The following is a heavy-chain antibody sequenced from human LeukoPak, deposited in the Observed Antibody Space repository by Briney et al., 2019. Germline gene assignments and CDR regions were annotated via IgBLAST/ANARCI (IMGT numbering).Heavy chain of an antibody. Sequence: GASVKVSCKASGYTFTSYWIGWVRQMPGKGLEWMGIIYPGDSDTRYSPSFQGQVTISADKSISTAYLQWSSLKASDTAMYYCARSYGGNSFYFQHWGQGTLVTVSS. CDR1: GYTFTSYW. J-gene: IGHJ1*01. CDR3: ARSYGGNSFYFQH. CDR2: IYPGDSDT. D-gene: IGHD4-23*01. V-gene: IGHV5-51*03.